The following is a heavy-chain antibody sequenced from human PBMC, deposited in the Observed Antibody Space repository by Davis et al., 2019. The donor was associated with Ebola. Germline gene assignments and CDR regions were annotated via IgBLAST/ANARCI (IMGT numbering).Heavy chain of an antibody. CDR2: ISAYNGNT. CDR1: SYTLTSYG. CDR3: AREAGATTRIYNS. D-gene: IGHD1-26*01. Sequence: ASVNVSCKASSYTLTSYGISWVRQAPGQGLEWMGWISAYNGNTNYAQKLQGRVTMTTDTSRSTAYMELRSLRSDDTAVYYCAREAGATTRIYNSWGQGTLVTVSS. J-gene: IGHJ4*02. V-gene: IGHV1-18*01.